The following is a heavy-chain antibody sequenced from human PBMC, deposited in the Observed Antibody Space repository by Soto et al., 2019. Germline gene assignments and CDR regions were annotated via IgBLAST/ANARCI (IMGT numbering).Heavy chain of an antibody. CDR3: ARSMYYSDASKYSPFDY. V-gene: IGHV4-61*01. Sequence: PSETLSLTCTVSGGSVSSGNYYWSWIRQPPGKGLEWLGYFYYTGSTNYNPSLKSRVTISIDASKNQFSLRLSSVTAADTAVYYCARSMYYSDASKYSPFDYWGQGTLVTVSS. D-gene: IGHD3-22*01. J-gene: IGHJ4*02. CDR1: GGSVSSGNYY. CDR2: FYYTGST.